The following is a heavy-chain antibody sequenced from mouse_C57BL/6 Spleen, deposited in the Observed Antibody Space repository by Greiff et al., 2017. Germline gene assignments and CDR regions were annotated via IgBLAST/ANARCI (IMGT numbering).Heavy chain of an antibody. D-gene: IGHD1-1*01. CDR3: TRLYGNFDY. V-gene: IGHV1-15*01. CDR2: IDPETGGT. J-gene: IGHJ2*01. Sequence: LVESGAELVRPGASVTLSCKASGYTFTNYEMHWVKQTPVHGLEWIGAIDPETGGTAYNQKFKGKAILTADKSSSTAYMELRSLTSEDSAVYYCTRLYGNFDYWGQGTTLTVSS. CDR1: GYTFTNYE.